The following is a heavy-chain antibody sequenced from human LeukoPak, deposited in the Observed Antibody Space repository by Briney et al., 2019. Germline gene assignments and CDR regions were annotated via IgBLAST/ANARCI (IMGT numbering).Heavy chain of an antibody. J-gene: IGHJ3*02. CDR1: GFTFDNYA. V-gene: IGHV3-30-3*01. CDR3: AVGLTI. D-gene: IGHD1-26*01. Sequence: PGTSLRLSCAASGFTFDNYAMHWVRQAPGKGLEWVALISNDGTNKYYADSVKGRFTMSRDNSKSTVYLQVNSLRAEDTAVYYCAVGLTIWGQGTMVTVSP. CDR2: ISNDGTNK.